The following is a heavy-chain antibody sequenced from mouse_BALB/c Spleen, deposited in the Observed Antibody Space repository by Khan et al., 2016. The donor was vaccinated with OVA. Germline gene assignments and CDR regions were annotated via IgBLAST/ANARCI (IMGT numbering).Heavy chain of an antibody. CDR2: ISYSGNT. D-gene: IGHD2-4*01. CDR1: GYSTTSEFA. Sequence: EVQLQESGPGLVKPSQSLSLTCTVTGYSTTSEFAWNWIRQFPGNKLEWMGYISYSGNTRYNPSLKSLISITRDTSRNQFFLQLNSVTTEDTATYYCARKDYYDYDPFPYWGQGTLVTGSA. CDR3: ARKDYYDYDPFPY. J-gene: IGHJ3*01. V-gene: IGHV3-2*02.